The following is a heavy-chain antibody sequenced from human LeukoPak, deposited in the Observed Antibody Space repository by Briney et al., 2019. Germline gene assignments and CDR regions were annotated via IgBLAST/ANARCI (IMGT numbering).Heavy chain of an antibody. V-gene: IGHV4-39*01. CDR2: IYYSGST. CDR1: GGSISSSSYY. D-gene: IGHD2-15*01. Sequence: SETLSLTCSVSGGSISSSSYYWGWIRQPPGKGLEWIGSIYYSGSTYYNPSLKSRVTISVDTSKNQFSLKLSSVTAADTAVYYCARFPYLYCSGGSCYSGVWFDPWGQGTLVTVSS. J-gene: IGHJ5*02. CDR3: ARFPYLYCSGGSCYSGVWFDP.